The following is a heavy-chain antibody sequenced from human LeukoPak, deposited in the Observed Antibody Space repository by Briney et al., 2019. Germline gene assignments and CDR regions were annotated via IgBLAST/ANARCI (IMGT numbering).Heavy chain of an antibody. V-gene: IGHV4-59*01. CDR1: GGSISSYY. CDR3: ARVGGGNRYDAFDI. D-gene: IGHD4-23*01. Sequence: SETLSLTCTVSGGSISSYYWSWFRQPPGKGLEWIGYIYYSGSTNYNPSLKSRVTISVDTSKNQFSLKLSSVTAADTAVYYCARVGGGNRYDAFDIWGQGTMVTVSS. CDR2: IYYSGST. J-gene: IGHJ3*02.